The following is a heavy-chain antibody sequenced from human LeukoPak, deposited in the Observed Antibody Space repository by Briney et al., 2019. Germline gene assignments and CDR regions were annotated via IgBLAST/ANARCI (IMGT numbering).Heavy chain of an antibody. CDR2: IYYSGST. J-gene: IGHJ4*02. V-gene: IGHV4-39*01. CDR3: ARQTLTYYFDY. D-gene: IGHD1-14*01. Sequence: SETLSLTCTVSGGSISSGGYYWSWIRQHPGKGLEWIGSIYYSGSTYYNPSLKSRVTISVDTSKNQFSLKLSSVTAADTAVYYCARQTLTYYFDYWGQGTLVTVSS. CDR1: GGSISSGGYY.